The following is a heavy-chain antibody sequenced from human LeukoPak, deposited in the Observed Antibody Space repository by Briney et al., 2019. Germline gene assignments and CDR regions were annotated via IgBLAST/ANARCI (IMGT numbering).Heavy chain of an antibody. CDR1: GYTSSSHG. V-gene: IGHV3-33*01. D-gene: IGHD6-19*01. CDR2: IWYDGSKM. Sequence: RSLRLSCAVSGYTSSSHGMEWLRQAPGKGLEWVAVIWYDGSKMYYADSVKGRFTISRDNSKNILYLEMNSLRAEDTAVYYCARHYSSGWFDYWGQGTLVTVSS. J-gene: IGHJ4*02. CDR3: ARHYSSGWFDY.